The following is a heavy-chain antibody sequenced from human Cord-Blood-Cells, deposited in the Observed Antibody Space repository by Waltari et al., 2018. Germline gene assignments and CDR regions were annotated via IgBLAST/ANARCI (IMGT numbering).Heavy chain of an antibody. D-gene: IGHD3-22*01. CDR1: GFTFSSYG. V-gene: IGHV3-33*01. J-gene: IGHJ3*02. Sequence: QVQLVASGGGVVQPGRSLRLSCAASGFTFSSYGMHWVRQAPGKGLEWVAVIWYDGSNKYYADSVKGRFTISRDNSKNTLYLQMNSLRAEDTAVYYCARDSAYYYDSSGDAFDIWGQGTMVTVSS. CDR3: ARDSAYYYDSSGDAFDI. CDR2: IWYDGSNK.